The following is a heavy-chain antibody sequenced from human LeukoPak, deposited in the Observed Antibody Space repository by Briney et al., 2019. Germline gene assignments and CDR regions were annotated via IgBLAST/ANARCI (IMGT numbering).Heavy chain of an antibody. CDR3: ARDRGLGYFDP. CDR2: ISGSSST. V-gene: IGHV3-11*06. CDR1: GFTFSDYY. D-gene: IGHD3-10*01. Sequence: PGGSLRLSCATSGFTFSDYYMSWIRRAPGEGLEWVSYISGSSSTNYADSVKGRFTISRDNADNSVYLQMDSLRAEDTAVYYCARDRGLGYFDPWGQGTLVTVSS. J-gene: IGHJ5*02.